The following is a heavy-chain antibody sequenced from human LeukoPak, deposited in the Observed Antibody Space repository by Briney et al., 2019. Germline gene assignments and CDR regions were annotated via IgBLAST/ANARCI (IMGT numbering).Heavy chain of an antibody. CDR3: ARGEYDILTGYIDH. CDR2: IWYEGSNK. Sequence: GGSLRLSCAASDFTFNSYGMHWVRQAPGKGLEWVAVIWYEGSNKHYADSVRGRFTISRDNSKNMLYLQMNSLRAEDTAVYFCARGEYDILTGYIDHWGHGTLVTVSS. J-gene: IGHJ1*01. CDR1: DFTFNSYG. D-gene: IGHD3-9*01. V-gene: IGHV3-33*01.